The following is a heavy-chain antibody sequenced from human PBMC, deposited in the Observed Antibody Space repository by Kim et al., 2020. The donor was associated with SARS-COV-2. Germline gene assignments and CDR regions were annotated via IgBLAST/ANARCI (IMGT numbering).Heavy chain of an antibody. V-gene: IGHV4-34*01. J-gene: IGHJ4*02. D-gene: IGHD3-3*01. CDR3: AREGRNYDFWSGYYTGY. Sequence: LKSRVTISVDTSKNQFSLKLSSVTAADTAVYYCAREGRNYDFWSGYYTGYWGQGTLVTVSS.